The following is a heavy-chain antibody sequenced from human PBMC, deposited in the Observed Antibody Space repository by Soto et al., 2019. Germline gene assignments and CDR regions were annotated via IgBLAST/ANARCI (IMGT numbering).Heavy chain of an antibody. CDR3: ASEEYCCGGSCIAFYI. CDR1: GYTFTSYG. V-gene: IGHV1-18*01. Sequence: AASVKVSCKASGYTFTSYGISWVRQAPGQGLEWMGWISAYNGNTNYAQKLQGRVTMTTDTSTSTAYMELRSLRSDDTAVYYCASEEYCCGGSCIAFYIWGQGTMVTVSS. D-gene: IGHD2-15*01. CDR2: ISAYNGNT. J-gene: IGHJ3*02.